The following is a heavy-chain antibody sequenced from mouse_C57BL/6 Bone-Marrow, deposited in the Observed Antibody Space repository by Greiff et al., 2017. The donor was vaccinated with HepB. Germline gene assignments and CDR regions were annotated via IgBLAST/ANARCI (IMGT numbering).Heavy chain of an antibody. Sequence: VQLQQSGAELVRPGASVKLSCTASGFNIKDDYMHWVKQRPEQGLEWIGWIDPENGDTEYASKFQGKATITADTSSNTAYLQLSSLTSEDTAVYYCTTYDYDGAYWGQWTLVTVSA. CDR3: TTYDYDGAY. J-gene: IGHJ3*01. CDR1: GFNIKDDY. V-gene: IGHV14-4*01. D-gene: IGHD2-4*01. CDR2: IDPENGDT.